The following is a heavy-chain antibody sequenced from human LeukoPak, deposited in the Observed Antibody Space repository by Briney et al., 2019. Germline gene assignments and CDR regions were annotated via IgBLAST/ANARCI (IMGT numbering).Heavy chain of an antibody. V-gene: IGHV3-23*01. CDR3: AKHSRSGVYYYFDY. D-gene: IGHD6-13*01. CDR2: ISGSGGST. CDR1: GFTFSNYA. J-gene: IGHJ4*02. Sequence: PGGSLRLSCAASGFTFSNYAMSWVRQAPGKVLEWVSVISGSGGSTYNADSVKGRFTISRDNSKNTLYLQMNSLRAEDTAVYYCAKHSRSGVYYYFDYWGQGTLVTVSS.